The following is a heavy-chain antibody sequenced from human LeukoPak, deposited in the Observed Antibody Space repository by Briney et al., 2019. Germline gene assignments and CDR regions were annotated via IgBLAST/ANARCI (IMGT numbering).Heavy chain of an antibody. V-gene: IGHV3-53*01. CDR2: IYSGGST. Sequence: GGSLRLSRAASGFTVSSNYMSWVRQAPGKGLEWVSVIYSGGSTYYADSVKGRFTISRDNSKSTLYLQMNSLRAEDTAVYYCARDLRGNDYGDYDAFDIWGQGTMVTVSS. J-gene: IGHJ3*02. CDR1: GFTVSSNY. D-gene: IGHD4-17*01. CDR3: ARDLRGNDYGDYDAFDI.